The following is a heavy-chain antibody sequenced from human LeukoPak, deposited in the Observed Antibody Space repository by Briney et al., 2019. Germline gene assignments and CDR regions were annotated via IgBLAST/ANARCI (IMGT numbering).Heavy chain of an antibody. Sequence: GGSLRLSCAASGFSFNDYAMYWARQAPGKGLEWVALIWYDGTNKYYADSVKGRFTISRDNSKNTLYLQMNSLRAEDTAVYYCARDYCSSTSCLFDYWGQGTLVTVSS. D-gene: IGHD2-2*01. V-gene: IGHV3-33*07. CDR1: GFSFNDYA. J-gene: IGHJ4*02. CDR3: ARDYCSSTSCLFDY. CDR2: IWYDGTNK.